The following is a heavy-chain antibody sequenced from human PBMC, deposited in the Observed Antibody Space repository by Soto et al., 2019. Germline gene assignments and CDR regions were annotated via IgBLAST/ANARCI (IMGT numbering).Heavy chain of an antibody. J-gene: IGHJ6*02. CDR1: GFTFSSYA. CDR3: ARVDNWNDGRSYYYYYGMDV. CDR2: ISYDGSNK. D-gene: IGHD1-1*01. Sequence: PGGSLRLSCAASGFTFSSYAMHWVRQAPGKGLEWVAVISYDGSNKYYADSVKGRFTISRDNSKNTLYLQMNSLRAEDTAVYYCARVDNWNDGRSYYYYYGMDVWGQGTTVTVSS. V-gene: IGHV3-30-3*01.